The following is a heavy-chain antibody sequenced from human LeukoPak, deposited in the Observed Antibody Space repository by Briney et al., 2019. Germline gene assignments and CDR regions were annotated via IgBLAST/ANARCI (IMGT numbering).Heavy chain of an antibody. Sequence: ASMKVSCKASGNTFTGYYIHWARQAPGQGLEWMGWINPNSGGTNYAQKFQGRVTMTRDTSISTAYMELSRLRSDDTAVYYCARKRIAAAGLAYWGQGTLVTVSS. CDR3: ARKRIAAAGLAY. D-gene: IGHD6-13*01. CDR2: INPNSGGT. V-gene: IGHV1-2*02. J-gene: IGHJ4*02. CDR1: GNTFTGYY.